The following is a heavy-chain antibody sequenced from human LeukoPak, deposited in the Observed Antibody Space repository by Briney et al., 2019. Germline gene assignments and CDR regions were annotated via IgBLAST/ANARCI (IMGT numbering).Heavy chain of an antibody. D-gene: IGHD3-22*01. J-gene: IGHJ5*02. CDR1: GFTFSSYA. CDR2: ISGSGGST. CDR3: AKDRVEYDSSGYYYGNWFDP. V-gene: IGHV3-23*01. Sequence: GGSLRLSCAASGFTFSSYAMSWVRQAPGKGLEWVSAISGSGGSTYYADSVKGRFTISRDNSKNTLYLQMNSPRAEDTAVYYCAKDRVEYDSSGYYYGNWFDPWGQGTLVTVSS.